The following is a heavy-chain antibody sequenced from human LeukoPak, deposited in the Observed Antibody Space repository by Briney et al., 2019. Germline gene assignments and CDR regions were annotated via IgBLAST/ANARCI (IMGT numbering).Heavy chain of an antibody. CDR2: ISGSGDNT. CDR1: GFTFSTYA. J-gene: IGHJ4*02. D-gene: IGHD6-19*01. CDR3: ARDPTVIAVAGTFVSYFDY. Sequence: GGSLRLSCAASGFTFSTYAMNWVRQAPGKGLEWVSAISGSGDNTYRADFVKGRFSISRDNSKNTLYLQMNNLRAEDTAVYYCARDPTVIAVAGTFVSYFDYWGQGTLVIVSS. V-gene: IGHV3-23*01.